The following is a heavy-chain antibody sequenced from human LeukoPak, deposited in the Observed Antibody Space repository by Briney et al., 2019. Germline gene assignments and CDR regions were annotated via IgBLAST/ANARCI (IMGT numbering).Heavy chain of an antibody. CDR2: TSTGSDTI. CDR1: GFTFSSYD. D-gene: IGHD2-2*01. V-gene: IGHV3-48*04. CDR3: ARLRYHHMDV. Sequence: QPGGSLRLSCAASGFTFSSYDMHWVRQATGKGLEWVSYTSTGSDTIYYADSVKSRFSISGDNVRNSLYLETNSLRAEDTAVYYCARLRYHHMDVWGQGTTVTVSS. J-gene: IGHJ6*02.